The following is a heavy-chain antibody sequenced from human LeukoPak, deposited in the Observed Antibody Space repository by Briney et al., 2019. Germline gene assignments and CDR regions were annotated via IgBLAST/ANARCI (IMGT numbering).Heavy chain of an antibody. J-gene: IGHJ4*02. V-gene: IGHV3-21*01. CDR2: ISSSTSYI. CDR3: TKVRGSAEIDY. CDR1: GLTFISYD. D-gene: IGHD6-25*01. Sequence: GGSLRLSCAASGLTFISYDMNWVRQAPGKGLEWVSSISSSTSYIYYADSVKGRFTISRDNAKNSLYLQMNSLRAEDTAVYYCTKVRGSAEIDYWGQGTLVTVSS.